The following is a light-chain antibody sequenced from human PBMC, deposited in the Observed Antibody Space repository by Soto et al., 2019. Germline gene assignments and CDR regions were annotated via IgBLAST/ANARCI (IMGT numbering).Light chain of an antibody. V-gene: IGKV1-39*01. J-gene: IGKJ1*01. Sequence: IQMTQYQSSLSASVGDRVTITCRASQGIRNDLGWYQQKPGKAPKLLIYVASNLQSGVPSRFSGSGSGTDFTLTISSLQPEDIATYYCQESYSTSFGQGTNVDI. CDR3: QESYSTS. CDR1: QGIRND. CDR2: VAS.